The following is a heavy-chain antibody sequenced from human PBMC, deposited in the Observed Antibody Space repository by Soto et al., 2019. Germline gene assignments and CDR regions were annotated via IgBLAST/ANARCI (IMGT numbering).Heavy chain of an antibody. Sequence: QVPLVQSGAEVKSPGASMKVSCKTSGYTFITYGIIWVRQAPGQGLEWMGWISGYNGKTNYPQNFQGRVTLTTDTSTSTAYMELMSLTSDDTAVYYCVRDRVAPTDIPFDYWGQGTLVTVSS. CDR1: GYTFITYG. CDR3: VRDRVAPTDIPFDY. J-gene: IGHJ4*02. D-gene: IGHD6-13*01. V-gene: IGHV1-18*01. CDR2: ISGYNGKT.